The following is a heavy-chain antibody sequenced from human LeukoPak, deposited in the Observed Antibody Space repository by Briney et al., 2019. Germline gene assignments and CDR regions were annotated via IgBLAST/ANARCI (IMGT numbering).Heavy chain of an antibody. J-gene: IGHJ6*02. Sequence: ASVKVSCKASGYTFTGYYMHWVRQAPGQGLEWMGRINPNSGGTNYAQKFQGRVTMTRDTSISTAYMELSSLRSEDTAVYYCARGVDDFWSGYSDYYYYYGMDVWGQGTTVTVSS. CDR2: INPNSGGT. CDR3: ARGVDDFWSGYSDYYYYYGMDV. V-gene: IGHV1-2*06. D-gene: IGHD3-3*01. CDR1: GYTFTGYY.